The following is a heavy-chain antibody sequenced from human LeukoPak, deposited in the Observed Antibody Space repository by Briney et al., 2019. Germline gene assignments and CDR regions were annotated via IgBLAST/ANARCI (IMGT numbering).Heavy chain of an antibody. CDR1: GGSISSYY. CDR2: IYYTAST. J-gene: IGHJ4*01. V-gene: IGHV4-59*08. D-gene: IGHD6-19*01. Sequence: SAILSLTCTVSGGSISSYYWSWIRQPPGKGLEWIGYIYYTASTNYNPSLKSRVTMSVDTSKNQFSLRLSSVTAADTAVYYCARYTSGGGSYDYWGQGTLVTVS. CDR3: ARYTSGGGSYDY.